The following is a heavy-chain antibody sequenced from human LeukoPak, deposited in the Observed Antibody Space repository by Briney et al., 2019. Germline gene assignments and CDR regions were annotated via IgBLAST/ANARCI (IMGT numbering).Heavy chain of an antibody. D-gene: IGHD5-18*01. CDR1: GFTVSSNY. J-gene: IGHJ4*02. CDR3: ARVWGYSYGPFFDY. Sequence: PGGSLRLSCAASGFTVSSNYMSWVRQAPGKGLEWVSVIYSGGSTYYADSVKGRFTISRDNSKNTLYLQMNSLRAEDTAVYYCARVWGYSYGPFFDYWGQGTLVTVSS. CDR2: IYSGGST. V-gene: IGHV3-66*01.